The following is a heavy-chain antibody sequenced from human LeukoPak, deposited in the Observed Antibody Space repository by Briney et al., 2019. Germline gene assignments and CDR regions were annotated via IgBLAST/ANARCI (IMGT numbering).Heavy chain of an antibody. CDR1: GGSINSDSYY. D-gene: IGHD6-19*01. J-gene: IGHJ4*02. CDR3: ARGIAVAAYYFDY. CDR2: IYYSGST. Sequence: PSETLSLTCTVSGGSINSDSYYWGWIRQHPGKGLEWIGYIYYSGSTYYNPSLKSRVTISVDTSKNQFSLKLSSVTAADTAVYYCARGIAVAAYYFDYWGQGTLVTVSS. V-gene: IGHV4-31*03.